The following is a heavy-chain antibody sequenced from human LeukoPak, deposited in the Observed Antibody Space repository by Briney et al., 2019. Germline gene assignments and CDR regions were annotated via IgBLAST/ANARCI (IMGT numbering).Heavy chain of an antibody. CDR1: GGSISSSSYY. J-gene: IGHJ5*02. D-gene: IGHD3-10*01. V-gene: IGHV4-39*07. Sequence: SETLSLTCTVSGGSISSSSYYWGWIRQPPGKGLEWIGSIYYSGSTYYNPSLKSRVTISVDTSKNQFSLKLSSVTAADTAVYYCARDQGDYYGSGSNNWFDPWGQGTLVTVSS. CDR2: IYYSGST. CDR3: ARDQGDYYGSGSNNWFDP.